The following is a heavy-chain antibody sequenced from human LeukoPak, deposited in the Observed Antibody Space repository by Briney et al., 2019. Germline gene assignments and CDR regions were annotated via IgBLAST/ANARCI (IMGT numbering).Heavy chain of an antibody. CDR2: INHSGST. J-gene: IGHJ4*02. V-gene: IGHV4-34*01. CDR3: ARHSRTYYDILTGPYGGYSDY. D-gene: IGHD3-9*01. Sequence: SETLSLTCAVYGGSFSGYYWSWIRQPPGKGLEWIGEINHSGSTNYNPSLKSRVTILVDTSKNQFSLKLSSVTAADTAVYYCARHSRTYYDILTGPYGGYSDYWGQRTVVTVSS. CDR1: GGSFSGYY.